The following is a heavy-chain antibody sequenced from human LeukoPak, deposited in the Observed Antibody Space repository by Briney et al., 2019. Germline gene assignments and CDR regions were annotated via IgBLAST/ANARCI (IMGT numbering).Heavy chain of an antibody. D-gene: IGHD6-13*01. Sequence: SETLSLTCTVSGGSISSYYWSWIRQPPGKGLEWIGYIYYSGSTNYNPSLKSRVTISVDTSKNQFSLKLSSVTAADTAVYYCARGVSSSWYEETFDYWGQGTLVTVSS. V-gene: IGHV4-59*01. CDR2: IYYSGST. CDR1: GGSISSYY. J-gene: IGHJ4*02. CDR3: ARGVSSSWYEETFDY.